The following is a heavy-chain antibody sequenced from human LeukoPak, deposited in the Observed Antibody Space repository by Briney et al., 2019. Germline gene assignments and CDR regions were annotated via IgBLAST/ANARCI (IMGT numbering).Heavy chain of an antibody. Sequence: TSETLSLTCTVSGGSISSHYWSWIRQPPGKGLEWIGYIYYSGSTNYSPSLKSRVTMSVDTSKNQFSLKLSSVTAADTAVYYCARDGDSGYDQNWFDPWGQGTLVTVSS. CDR1: GGSISSHY. CDR2: IYYSGST. J-gene: IGHJ5*02. V-gene: IGHV4-59*11. CDR3: ARDGDSGYDQNWFDP. D-gene: IGHD5-12*01.